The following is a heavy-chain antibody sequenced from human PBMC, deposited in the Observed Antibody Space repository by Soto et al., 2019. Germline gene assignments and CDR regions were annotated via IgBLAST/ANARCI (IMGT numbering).Heavy chain of an antibody. D-gene: IGHD3-10*01. CDR1: GGSISSYY. CDR2: IYYSGST. Sequence: QVQLQESGPGLVKPSETLSLTCTVSGGSISSYYWSWIRQPPGKGLEWIGYIYYSGSTNYNPSLKSRVTISVDTSKNQFSLKLSSVTAADTAVYYCARDAGGSGSYYKWGNWFDPWGQGTLVTVSS. V-gene: IGHV4-59*01. J-gene: IGHJ5*02. CDR3: ARDAGGSGSYYKWGNWFDP.